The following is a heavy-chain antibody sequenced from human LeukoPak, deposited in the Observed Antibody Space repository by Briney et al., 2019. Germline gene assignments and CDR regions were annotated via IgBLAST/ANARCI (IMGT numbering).Heavy chain of an antibody. J-gene: IGHJ4*02. CDR2: ISSSGSTI. Sequence: GGSLRLSCAASGFTFSDYYMSWIRQAPGKGLEWVSYISSSGSTIYYADSVKGRFTISRDNAKNSLYLQMNSLRAEDTAVYYCARDLHFRYSSGWLLDYWGQGTPVTVSS. CDR1: GFTFSDYY. V-gene: IGHV3-11*01. CDR3: ARDLHFRYSSGWLLDY. D-gene: IGHD6-19*01.